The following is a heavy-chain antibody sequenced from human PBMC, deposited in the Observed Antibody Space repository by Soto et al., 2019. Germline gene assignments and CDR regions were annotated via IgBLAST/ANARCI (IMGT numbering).Heavy chain of an antibody. CDR2: ISGSGDST. Sequence: AGGSLRLSCAASGFSFSNYGMSWVRQAPGKGLEWVSGISGSGDSTYYADSVKGRFTISRDNSKNTLYLQMNSPRADDTAVYYCAKDQDTIGWYYFDNWGQGTLVTVSS. CDR3: AKDQDTIGWYYFDN. CDR1: GFSFSNYG. V-gene: IGHV3-23*01. J-gene: IGHJ4*02. D-gene: IGHD6-19*01.